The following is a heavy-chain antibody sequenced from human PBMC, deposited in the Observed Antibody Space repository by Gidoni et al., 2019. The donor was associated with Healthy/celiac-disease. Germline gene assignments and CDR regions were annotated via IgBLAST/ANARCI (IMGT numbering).Heavy chain of an antibody. J-gene: IGHJ6*02. CDR2: ISYDGSNK. CDR1: GFTFSSYG. CDR3: AKDHGGYYYGMDV. V-gene: IGHV3-30*18. Sequence: QVQLVESGGGVVQPGRSLRLSCAASGFTFSSYGMHWVRQAPGKGLEWVAVISYDGSNKYYADSVKGRFTISRDNSKNTLYLQMNSLRAEDTAVYYCAKDHGGYYYGMDVWGQGTTVTVSS. D-gene: IGHD3-10*01.